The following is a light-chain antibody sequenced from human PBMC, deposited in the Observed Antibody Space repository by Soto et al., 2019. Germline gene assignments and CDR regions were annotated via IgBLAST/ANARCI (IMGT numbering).Light chain of an antibody. CDR1: SSDVGAYNY. CDR3: SSYTRSSTLYV. Sequence: QSALTQPASVSGSPGQSITISCTGTSSDVGAYNYVSWYQQHPGRAPKLMIYDVSNRPSGVSNRFSGSKSGNTASLTFSGLRAEDEADYYCSSYTRSSTLYVFGTGTKLTVL. V-gene: IGLV2-14*01. CDR2: DVS. J-gene: IGLJ1*01.